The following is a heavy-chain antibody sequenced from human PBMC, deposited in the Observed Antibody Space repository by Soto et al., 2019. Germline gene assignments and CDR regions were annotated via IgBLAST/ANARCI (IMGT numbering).Heavy chain of an antibody. V-gene: IGHV1-18*01. CDR3: AIGGTTIDY. D-gene: IGHD4-17*01. Sequence: QVQLVQSGAEVKKPGASVKVSCKASGYTFTNFGISWVRQAPGQGLEWMGWISAYNGNTNYAQNFQGRVTMTTDTSTSTAYTEPMSLRSDDTAVYYSAIGGTTIDYWCQGTLVTVSS. CDR1: GYTFTNFG. J-gene: IGHJ4*02. CDR2: ISAYNGNT.